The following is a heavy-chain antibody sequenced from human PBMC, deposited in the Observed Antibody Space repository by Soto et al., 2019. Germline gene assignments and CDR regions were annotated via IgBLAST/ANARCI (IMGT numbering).Heavy chain of an antibody. V-gene: IGHV3-23*01. CDR3: AKDRGYYGSGSPIDY. J-gene: IGHJ4*02. D-gene: IGHD3-10*01. Sequence: PGGSLRLSCAASGFTFSSYAMSWVRQAPGKGLEWVSAISGSGGSTYYADSVKGRFTISRDNSKNTLYLQMNSLRAEDTAVYYCAKDRGYYGSGSPIDYWGQGTLVTVSS. CDR1: GFTFSSYA. CDR2: ISGSGGST.